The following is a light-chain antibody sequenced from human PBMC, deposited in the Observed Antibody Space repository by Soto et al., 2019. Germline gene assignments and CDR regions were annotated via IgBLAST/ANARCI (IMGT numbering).Light chain of an antibody. Sequence: QSALTQPRSVSGYPGQSVTISCTGTSSDVGGYNYVSWYQQHPGKAPKVMIYDVSERPSGVPDRFSGSKSGNTASLTISGLQAEDEADYYCCSYAGSPRYVLGTGTKLTVL. V-gene: IGLV2-11*01. CDR1: SSDVGGYNY. CDR3: CSYAGSPRYV. J-gene: IGLJ1*01. CDR2: DVS.